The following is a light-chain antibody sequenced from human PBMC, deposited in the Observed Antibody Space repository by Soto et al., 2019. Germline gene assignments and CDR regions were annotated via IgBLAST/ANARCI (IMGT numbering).Light chain of an antibody. Sequence: SPGERATLSCRASQIVGGDTLAWFQQRPGQAPRLVIYGASNRAAGIPDRFSGSGSGTDFTLTISRLEPEDFALYYCQQYATSPLTFGGGTKGDIK. J-gene: IGKJ4*01. V-gene: IGKV3-20*01. CDR3: QQYATSPLT. CDR2: GAS. CDR1: QIVGGDT.